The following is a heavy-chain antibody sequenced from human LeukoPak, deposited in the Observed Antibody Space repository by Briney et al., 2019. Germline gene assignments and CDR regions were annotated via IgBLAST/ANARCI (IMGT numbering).Heavy chain of an antibody. D-gene: IGHD1-26*01. CDR1: GFSFISYG. Sequence: TGGSLRLSCAASGFSFISYGMHWVRQAPGKGLEWVGVISDDGRRKDYADSVKGRFTISRDNSKDTLYLQMNSLRAEDTAVYYCAKRGSESYYNWFDPWGQGTLVTVSS. V-gene: IGHV3-30*18. CDR2: ISDDGRRK. J-gene: IGHJ5*02. CDR3: AKRGSESYYNWFDP.